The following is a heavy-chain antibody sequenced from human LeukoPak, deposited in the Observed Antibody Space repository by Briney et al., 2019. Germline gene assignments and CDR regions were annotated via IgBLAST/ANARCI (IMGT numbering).Heavy chain of an antibody. V-gene: IGHV3-48*04. CDR1: GFTFSSYA. J-gene: IGHJ4*02. CDR2: ISSSGSTI. Sequence: QTGGSLRLSCAASGFTFSSYAMSWVRQAPGKGLEWVSYISSSGSTIYYADSVKGRFTISRDNAKNSLYLQMNSLRAEDTAVYYCARETAGFDYWGQGTLVTVSS. CDR3: ARETAGFDY.